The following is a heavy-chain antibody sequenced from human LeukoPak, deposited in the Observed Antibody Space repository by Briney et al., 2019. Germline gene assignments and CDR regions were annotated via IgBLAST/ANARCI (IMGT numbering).Heavy chain of an antibody. V-gene: IGHV1-18*01. J-gene: IGHJ5*02. CDR2: ISAYNGNT. Sequence: GASVKVSCKASGYTFTSYGISWVRQAPGQGLEWMGWISAYNGNTNYAQKLQGRVTMTTDTSTSTAYMELRSLRSEDTPVYYCARAANWHDDDWFDPWGQGTLVTVSS. D-gene: IGHD1-1*01. CDR1: GYTFTSYG. CDR3: ARAANWHDDDWFDP.